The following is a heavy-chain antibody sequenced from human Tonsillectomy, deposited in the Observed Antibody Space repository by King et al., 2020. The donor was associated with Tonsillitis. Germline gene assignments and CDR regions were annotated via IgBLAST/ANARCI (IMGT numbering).Heavy chain of an antibody. D-gene: IGHD1-26*01. V-gene: IGHV3-30*18. Sequence: VQLVESGGGVVQPGRSLRLSCAASGFTFSSYGMHWVRQAPGKGLEWVAVISYDGSNKYYADSVKGRFTISRDNSKNTLYLQMKSLRSEDTAVYSCAKGKHGGSYYMGDYWGQGTLVTVSS. CDR3: AKGKHGGSYYMGDY. CDR2: ISYDGSNK. CDR1: GFTFSSYG. J-gene: IGHJ4*02.